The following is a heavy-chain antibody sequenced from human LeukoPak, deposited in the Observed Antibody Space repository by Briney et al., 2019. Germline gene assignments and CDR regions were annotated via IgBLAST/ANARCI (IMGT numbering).Heavy chain of an antibody. Sequence: GGSLRLSCAASGFTFSNAWTSWVRQAPGKGLEWVGRIKSKTDGGTTDYAAPVKGRFTISRDDSKNTPYLQMNSLKTEDTAVYYCTTDPFKWNEGYMDVWGKGTTVTVSS. CDR3: TTDPFKWNEGYMDV. CDR1: GFTFSNAW. V-gene: IGHV3-15*01. CDR2: IKSKTDGGTT. D-gene: IGHD1-20*01. J-gene: IGHJ6*03.